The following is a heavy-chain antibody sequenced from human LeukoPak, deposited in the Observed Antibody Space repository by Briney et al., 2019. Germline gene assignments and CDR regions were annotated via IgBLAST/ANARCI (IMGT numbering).Heavy chain of an antibody. CDR2: INHSGST. Sequence: SETLSLTCTVSGGSISSYYWSWIRQPPGKGLEWIGEINHSGSTNYNPSLKSRVTISVDTSKNQFSLKLSSVTAADTAVYYCARGLRGQWLVRSWGQGTLVTVSS. CDR1: GGSISSYY. CDR3: ARGLRGQWLVRS. J-gene: IGHJ4*02. D-gene: IGHD6-19*01. V-gene: IGHV4-34*01.